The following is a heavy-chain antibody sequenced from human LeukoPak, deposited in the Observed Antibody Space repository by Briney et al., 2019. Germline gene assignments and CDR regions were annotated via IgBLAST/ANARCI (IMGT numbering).Heavy chain of an antibody. CDR1: GYSISSGYY. D-gene: IGHD3-10*01. J-gene: IGHJ5*02. Sequence: SETLSLTCTVSGYSISSGYYWGWIRQPPGKGLEWIGSIYHSGSTYYNPSLKSRVTISVDTSKNQFSLKLSSVTAADTAVYYCARAQSGVWFGEFRGGFDPWGQGTLVTVSS. CDR3: ARAQSGVWFGEFRGGFDP. CDR2: IYHSGST. V-gene: IGHV4-38-2*02.